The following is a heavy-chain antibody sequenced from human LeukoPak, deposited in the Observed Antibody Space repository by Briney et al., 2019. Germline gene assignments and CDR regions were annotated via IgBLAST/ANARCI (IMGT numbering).Heavy chain of an antibody. D-gene: IGHD3-22*01. CDR1: GFTFSSYG. CDR2: IRYDGSNK. CDR3: AKDQGYYYDGSGYYGLEN. J-gene: IGHJ4*02. Sequence: GGSLRLSCAASGFTFSSYGMHWVRQAPGKGLEWVAFIRYDGSNKYYADSVKGRFTISRDNSKNTLYLQMNSLRAEDTALYYCAKDQGYYYDGSGYYGLENWGQGTLVTVSS. V-gene: IGHV3-30*02.